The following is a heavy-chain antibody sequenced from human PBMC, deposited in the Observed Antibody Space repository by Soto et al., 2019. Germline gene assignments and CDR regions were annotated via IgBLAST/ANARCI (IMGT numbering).Heavy chain of an antibody. CDR2: IDPSDSYT. V-gene: IGHV5-10-1*01. CDR1: GYSVSSYW. J-gene: IGHJ4*02. Sequence: GESVKSSCKGCGYSVSSYWSIWVRQMPGKGLEWMGTIDPSDSYTNYSPSFQGHVTISGDKSISTAYLQWSSLETSDTAVYYCACSSSVDYWGQGTLVTVSS. CDR3: ACSSSVDY. D-gene: IGHD6-13*01.